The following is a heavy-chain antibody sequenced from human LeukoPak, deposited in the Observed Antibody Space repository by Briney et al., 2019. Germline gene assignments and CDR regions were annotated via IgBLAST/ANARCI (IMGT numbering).Heavy chain of an antibody. Sequence: GSSVTVSCTASGGTFSSYAISWVRQAPGQGLEWMGGIIPIFGTANYAQKFQGRVTITADESTSTAYMELRSLRSDDTAVYYCARGGAEGPATAPPFDYWGQGTLVTVSS. V-gene: IGHV1-69*01. CDR2: IIPIFGTA. CDR3: ARGGAEGPATAPPFDY. CDR1: GGTFSSYA. D-gene: IGHD2-2*01. J-gene: IGHJ4*02.